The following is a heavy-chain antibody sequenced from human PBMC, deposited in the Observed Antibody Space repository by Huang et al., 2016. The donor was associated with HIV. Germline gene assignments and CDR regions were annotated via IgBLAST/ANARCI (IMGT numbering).Heavy chain of an antibody. Sequence: QVQLHQWGAGLLKPSETLSLTCAVYGGSFSGYYWSWIRQPPGKGLEGIGEITHSGRTNYNPHLKSRGTRSEETSKNQFSLKLSSVTAADTAVYYCARAPHYGSGSYYYWGQGTLVTVSS. CDR3: ARAPHYGSGSYYY. CDR1: GGSFSGYY. V-gene: IGHV4-34*01. J-gene: IGHJ4*02. D-gene: IGHD3-10*01. CDR2: ITHSGRT.